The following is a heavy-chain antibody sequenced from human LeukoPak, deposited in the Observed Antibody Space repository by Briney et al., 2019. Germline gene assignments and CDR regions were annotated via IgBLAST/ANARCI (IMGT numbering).Heavy chain of an antibody. Sequence: PSETLSLTCTVSGGSISSSSYYWGWIRQPPGKGLEWIGSIYYSGSTYYNPSLKSRVTISVDTSKNQFSLKLSSVTAADTAVYYCARGSGWLFGDAFDIWGQGTMVTVSS. D-gene: IGHD6-19*01. J-gene: IGHJ3*02. CDR1: GGSISSSSYY. CDR3: ARGSGWLFGDAFDI. CDR2: IYYSGST. V-gene: IGHV4-39*07.